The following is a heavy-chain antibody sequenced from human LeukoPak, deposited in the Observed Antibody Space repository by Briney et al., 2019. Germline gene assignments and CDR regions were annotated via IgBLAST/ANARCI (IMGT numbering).Heavy chain of an antibody. J-gene: IGHJ6*03. CDR2: IHYDSSTE. D-gene: IGHD3/OR15-3a*01. CDR3: AKDRDFGLVIIKYYYYYMDV. CDR1: GFAFSSYG. Sequence: GGSLRLSCAASGFAFSSYGMHWVRQAPGKGLEWVAYIHYDSSTEDYADSVKGRFTISRDNSKNTLFLQMNNLRAEDTAVYYCAKDRDFGLVIIKYYYYYMDVWGKGTTVTVSS. V-gene: IGHV3-30*02.